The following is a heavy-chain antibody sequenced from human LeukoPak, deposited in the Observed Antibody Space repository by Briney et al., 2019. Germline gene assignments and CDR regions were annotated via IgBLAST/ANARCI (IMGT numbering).Heavy chain of an antibody. D-gene: IGHD6-13*01. CDR2: IHYTGST. CDR3: ARVRGIAAAGDAFDI. CDR1: GGSINSYY. V-gene: IGHV4-59*01. J-gene: IGHJ3*02. Sequence: SETLSLTCTVSGGSINSYYWSWIRQPPGKGLECIGYIHYTGSTNYNPSLKSRVTISVDTSKSQFSLKLSSVTAADTAVYYCARVRGIAAAGDAFDIWGQGTMVTVSS.